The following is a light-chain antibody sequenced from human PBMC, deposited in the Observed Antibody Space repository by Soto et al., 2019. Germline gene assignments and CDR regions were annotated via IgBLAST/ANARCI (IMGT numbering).Light chain of an antibody. CDR3: AAWDDSLSGWV. V-gene: IGLV1-44*01. Sequence: QSVLTQPPSASGTPGQRVTISCSGSSSNIGSNTVNWYQQLPGTAPKLLIYSNNKRPSGVPDRFSGSKSGTSASLAISGLQSEDEADYYCAAWDDSLSGWVFGGGTKVTVL. CDR1: SSNIGSNT. J-gene: IGLJ3*02. CDR2: SNN.